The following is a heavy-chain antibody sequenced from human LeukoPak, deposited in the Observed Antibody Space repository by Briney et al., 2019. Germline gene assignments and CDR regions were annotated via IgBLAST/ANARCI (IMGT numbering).Heavy chain of an antibody. J-gene: IGHJ6*02. Sequence: GGSLRLSCAASGFTFSDYYTSWIRQAPGKGLEWVSYISSSSSYTNYADSVKGRFTISRDNAKNSLYLQMNSLRAEDTAVYYCARAPHYSNYGPYYYGMDVWGQGTTVTVSS. V-gene: IGHV3-11*06. CDR3: ARAPHYSNYGPYYYGMDV. CDR1: GFTFSDYY. CDR2: ISSSSSYT. D-gene: IGHD4-11*01.